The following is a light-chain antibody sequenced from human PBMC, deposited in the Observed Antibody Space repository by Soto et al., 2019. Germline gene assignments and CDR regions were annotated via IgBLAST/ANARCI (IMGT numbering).Light chain of an antibody. CDR2: GAS. Sequence: EIVLTQSPGALSLSPGERATLSCRASQSVDSNFLVWYQQRPGQAPRLLIYGASSRATGIPDRFSGSGSGTDFTLTISRLEPEDFAVYFCQHYGTSSWTFGQGTKVEIK. CDR3: QHYGTSSWT. J-gene: IGKJ1*01. CDR1: QSVDSNF. V-gene: IGKV3-20*01.